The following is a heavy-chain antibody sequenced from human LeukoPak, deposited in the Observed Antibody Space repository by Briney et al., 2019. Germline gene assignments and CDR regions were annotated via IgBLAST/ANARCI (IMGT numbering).Heavy chain of an antibody. CDR2: IYYSGST. Sequence: SETLSLTCTVSGVSISSGAYYWSWIRQHPGEGLEWIGYIYYSGSTYYNPSLKSRVTLSVDTSKNQFSLRLTSVTAADTAVYYCARVRQGYSTSSYGWHFDYWGQGALVTVSS. V-gene: IGHV4-31*03. J-gene: IGHJ4*02. CDR1: GVSISSGAYY. D-gene: IGHD6-6*01. CDR3: ARVRQGYSTSSYGWHFDY.